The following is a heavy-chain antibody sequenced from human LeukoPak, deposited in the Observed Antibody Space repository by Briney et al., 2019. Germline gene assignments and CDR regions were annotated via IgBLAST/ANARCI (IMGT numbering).Heavy chain of an antibody. Sequence: GASVKVSCKASGYAFTSYYMHWVRQAPGQGLEWMGIINPSGGSTSYAQKLQGRVTMTTDTSTSTAYMELRSLRSDDTAVYYCARGGSWAGFDYWGQGTLVTVSS. CDR2: INPSGGST. CDR1: GYAFTSYY. D-gene: IGHD6-13*01. V-gene: IGHV1-46*01. CDR3: ARGGSWAGFDY. J-gene: IGHJ4*02.